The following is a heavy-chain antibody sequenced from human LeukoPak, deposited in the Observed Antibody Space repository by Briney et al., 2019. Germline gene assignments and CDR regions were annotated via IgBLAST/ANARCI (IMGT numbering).Heavy chain of an antibody. CDR1: GGSFSGYY. Sequence: SETLSLTCAVYGGSFSGYYWSWIRQPPGKGLEWIGEINHSGSTNYNPSLKSRVTISIDPSKNQFSLRLSSVTAADTAVYYCARGRITGTGPMDVWGKGTTVTVSS. CDR3: ARGRITGTGPMDV. V-gene: IGHV4-34*01. J-gene: IGHJ6*04. D-gene: IGHD1-20*01. CDR2: INHSGST.